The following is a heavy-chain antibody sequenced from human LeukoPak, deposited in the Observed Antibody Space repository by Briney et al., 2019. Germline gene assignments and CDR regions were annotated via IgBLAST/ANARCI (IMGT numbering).Heavy chain of an antibody. CDR1: GFTFSSYW. CDR2: INHNGNVN. V-gene: IGHV3-7*01. CDR3: ARSTTVTLFDY. D-gene: IGHD4-17*01. J-gene: IGHJ4*02. Sequence: GGSLRLSCAASGFTFSSYWMNWARQAPGKGLEWVASINHNGNVNYYVDSVKGRFTISRDNAKNSLYLQMNSLRAEDTAVYYCARSTTVTLFDYWGQGTLVTVSS.